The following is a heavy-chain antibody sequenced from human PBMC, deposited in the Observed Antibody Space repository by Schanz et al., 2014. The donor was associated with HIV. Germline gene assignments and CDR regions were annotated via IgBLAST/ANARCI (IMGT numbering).Heavy chain of an antibody. D-gene: IGHD6-19*01. V-gene: IGHV1-2*02. CDR1: GYTFTNNF. CDR2: INPKIGTV. Sequence: QVQLVQSGAEVKKPGASVKLSCKTSGYTFTNNFIHWVRQAPGQGLEWVGVINPKIGTVTYGHRVQGRVTMTRDTSLSVVYMELSRLRSDDTAVYYCARTSGWSNRAWWYFDLWGRGTLVTVSS. J-gene: IGHJ2*01. CDR3: ARTSGWSNRAWWYFDL.